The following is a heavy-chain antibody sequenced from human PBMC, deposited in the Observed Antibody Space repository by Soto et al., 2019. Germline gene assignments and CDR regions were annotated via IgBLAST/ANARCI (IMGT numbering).Heavy chain of an antibody. D-gene: IGHD3-22*01. CDR2: IYHTGTT. J-gene: IGHJ4*02. CDR1: GDPVSSGSYY. V-gene: IGHV4-31*03. CDR3: AAKVGTTHSFDF. Sequence: QVQLQESGPGLVQPSHTLSLTCSVSGDPVSSGSYYWPWVRQHPVKGMEWIGYIYHTGTTYYNPSHQSRLSMSIDTSKNQFSVHRYSVTAAGTAVYFFAAKVGTTHSFDFWGQGSLVAVSS.